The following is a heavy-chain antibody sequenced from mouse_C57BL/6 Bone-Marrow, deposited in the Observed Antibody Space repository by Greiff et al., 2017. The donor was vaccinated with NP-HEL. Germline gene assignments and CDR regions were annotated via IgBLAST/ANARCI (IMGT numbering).Heavy chain of an antibody. CDR3: ARHEDYGRGGAMDY. D-gene: IGHD1-1*01. J-gene: IGHJ4*01. CDR1: GYTFTEYT. V-gene: IGHV1-62-2*01. Sequence: VKLQESGAELVKPGASVKLSCKASGYTFTEYTIHWVKQRSGQGLEWIGWFYPGSGSIKYNEKFKDKATLTADKSSSTVYMGLSRLTSEDSAVYLGARHEDYGRGGAMDYWGQGTSVTVSS. CDR2: FYPGSGSI.